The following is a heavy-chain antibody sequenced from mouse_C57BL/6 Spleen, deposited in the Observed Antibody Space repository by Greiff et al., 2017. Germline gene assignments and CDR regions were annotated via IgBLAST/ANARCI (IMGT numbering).Heavy chain of an antibody. J-gene: IGHJ4*01. CDR3: ARGWKVYYAMDY. V-gene: IGHV1-55*01. CDR1: GYTFTSYW. CDR2: IYPGSGST. D-gene: IGHD1-1*02. Sequence: QVQLQQPGAELVKPGASVKMSCKASGYTFTSYWITWVKQRPGQGLEWIGDIYPGSGSTNYNEKFKSKATLTVDTSSSTAYMQLSSRTSEDSAVYYCARGWKVYYAMDYWGQGTSVTVSS.